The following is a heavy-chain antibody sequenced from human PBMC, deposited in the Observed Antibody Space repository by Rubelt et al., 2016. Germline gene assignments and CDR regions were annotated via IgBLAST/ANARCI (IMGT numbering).Heavy chain of an antibody. CDR1: GGSFSGYY. J-gene: IGHJ4*02. D-gene: IGHD1-7*01. Sequence: QVQLQQWGAGLLKPSETLSLTCAVYGGSFSGYYWSWIRQPPGKGLEWIGEINHSGSTNYNPSLKSRVTIAVDTSKNQFSLKLSSVTAADTAVYYCARGRWYNWNYEPIDYWGQGTLVTVSS. CDR2: INHSGST. CDR3: ARGRWYNWNYEPIDY. V-gene: IGHV4-34*01.